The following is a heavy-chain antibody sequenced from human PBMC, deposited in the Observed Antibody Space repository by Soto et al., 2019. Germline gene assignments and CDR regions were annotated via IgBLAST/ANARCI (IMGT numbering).Heavy chain of an antibody. V-gene: IGHV1-3*01. Sequence: ASVKVSCKASGYTFTSYAMHWVRQAPGQRLEWMGWINAGNGNTKYSQKFQGRVTITRDTSASTAYMELSSLRSEDTAVYYCARDGESCSWYGDNWFDPWGQGTLVTVSS. J-gene: IGHJ5*02. D-gene: IGHD6-13*01. CDR1: GYTFTSYA. CDR2: INAGNGNT. CDR3: ARDGESCSWYGDNWFDP.